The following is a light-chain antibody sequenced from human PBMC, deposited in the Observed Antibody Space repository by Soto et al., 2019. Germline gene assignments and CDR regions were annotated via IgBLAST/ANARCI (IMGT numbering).Light chain of an antibody. CDR1: QSVSSY. Sequence: EIVLTHSPGTLSLSPCERATLSSSASQSVSSYLAWYQQKPGQAPRLLIRGASTRATGVSARFSGSGSGTEFTLTISSLQSEDFAIYYCQQYNNWPPWTFGQGTKVDIK. CDR2: GAS. CDR3: QQYNNWPPWT. J-gene: IGKJ1*01. V-gene: IGKV3-15*01.